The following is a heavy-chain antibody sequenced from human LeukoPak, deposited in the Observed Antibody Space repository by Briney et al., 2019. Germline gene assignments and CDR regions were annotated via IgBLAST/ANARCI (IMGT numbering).Heavy chain of an antibody. CDR3: AKDKVEMGGDY. Sequence: WGAVISYDGSNKYYADSVKGRFTISRDNSKNTLYLQMNSLRAEDTAVYYCAKDKVEMGGDYWGQGTLVTVSS. D-gene: IGHD5-24*01. CDR2: ISYDGSNK. V-gene: IGHV3-30-3*02. J-gene: IGHJ4*02.